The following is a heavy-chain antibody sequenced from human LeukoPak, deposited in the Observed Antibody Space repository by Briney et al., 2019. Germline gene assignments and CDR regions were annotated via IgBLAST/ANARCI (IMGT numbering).Heavy chain of an antibody. CDR3: ASIRGVFGY. V-gene: IGHV3-72*01. Sequence: GGSLRLSCAVSGFTFSDLFMDWVRQDPGKGLEWVGRTKDKGYSYTTEYAASVKGRFTISRDDSKNLVYLQMNSLKTEDTAVYYCASIRGVFGYWGQGTLVTVSS. D-gene: IGHD3-10*01. CDR2: TKDKGYSYTT. J-gene: IGHJ4*02. CDR1: GFTFSDLF.